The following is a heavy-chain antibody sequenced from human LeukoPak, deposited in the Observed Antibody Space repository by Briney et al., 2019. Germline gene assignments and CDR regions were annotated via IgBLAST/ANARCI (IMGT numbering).Heavy chain of an antibody. CDR3: ARLDIVVVQAAIEY. CDR2: IYHSGST. V-gene: IGHV4-38-2*01. Sequence: SETLSLTCAVSGYSISSGYYWGWIRQPPGKGLEWIGSIYHSGSTYYNPSLKSRVTIAVDTSKNQFSLKLSSVTAADTAVYYCARLDIVVVQAAIEYWGQRTLVTVSS. J-gene: IGHJ4*02. D-gene: IGHD2-2*02. CDR1: GYSISSGYY.